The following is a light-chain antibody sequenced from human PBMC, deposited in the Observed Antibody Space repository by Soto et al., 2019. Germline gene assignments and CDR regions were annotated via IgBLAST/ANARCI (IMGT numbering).Light chain of an antibody. V-gene: IGLV2-23*02. Sequence: QSALSQSASVSGSPGQSVTISCTGTSSDIGSYNLVSWYHHRPGQAPKLVIYEVTRRPSVDSNRFSGSKSGNTASLTIAGLQPDDEGDYYCCSYAGGRTFVVFGGGTKLTVL. CDR3: CSYAGGRTFVV. J-gene: IGLJ3*02. CDR2: EVT. CDR1: SSDIGSYNL.